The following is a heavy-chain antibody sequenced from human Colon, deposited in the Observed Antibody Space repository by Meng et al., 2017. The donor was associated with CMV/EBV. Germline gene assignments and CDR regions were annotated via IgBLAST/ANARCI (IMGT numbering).Heavy chain of an antibody. Sequence: YTFISYHIHWLPHAPGPGLEWMGIIHTSGGSTTYAQKFQGRVTMTRDTSTSIVYMELNSLRSEDTAVYYCARDGNYGSGSYYGDWFDLWGQGTLVTVSS. CDR3: ARDGNYGSGSYYGDWFDL. CDR2: IHTSGGST. J-gene: IGHJ5*02. CDR1: YTFISYH. V-gene: IGHV1-46*01. D-gene: IGHD3-10*01.